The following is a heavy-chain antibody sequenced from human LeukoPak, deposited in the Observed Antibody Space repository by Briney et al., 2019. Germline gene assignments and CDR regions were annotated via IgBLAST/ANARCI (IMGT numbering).Heavy chain of an antibody. CDR2: IYSGGST. J-gene: IGHJ4*02. CDR3: ARGAYSSSWYFDY. V-gene: IGHV3-53*01. Sequence: GGSLRLSCAASGFTFSSNYMSWVRQAPGKGLEWVSVIYSGGSTYYAASVKGRFTISRDNSKNTLFLQMNSLRAEDTAVYYCARGAYSSSWYFDYWGQGTLVTVSS. D-gene: IGHD6-13*01. CDR1: GFTFSSNY.